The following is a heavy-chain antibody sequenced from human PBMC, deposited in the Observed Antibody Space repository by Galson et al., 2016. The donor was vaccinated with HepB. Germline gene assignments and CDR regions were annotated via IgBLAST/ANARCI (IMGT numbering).Heavy chain of an antibody. V-gene: IGHV3-48*02. CDR1: GFTFSSYS. Sequence: SLRLSCAASGFTFSSYSMNWVRQAPGKGLEWVSYISSSSSTIYYADSVKGRFTISRDIAKNSLYLQMNSLRDEDTAMYYCAKDGGQQVVRWERLKKVYYYCAMDVWCQGTTVTVSS. D-gene: IGHD6-13*01. CDR2: ISSSSSTI. J-gene: IGHJ6*02. CDR3: AKDGGQQVVRWERLKKVYYYCAMDV.